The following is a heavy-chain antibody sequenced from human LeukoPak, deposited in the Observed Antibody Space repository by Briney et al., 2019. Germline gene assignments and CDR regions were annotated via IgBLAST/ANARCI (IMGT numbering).Heavy chain of an antibody. CDR2: INPNSGGT. V-gene: IGHV1-2*02. CDR3: ARVQLERSGEPFDY. CDR1: GYTFTDYY. Sequence: ASVKVSCKASGYTFTDYYMHWVRQAPGQGLEWMGWINPNSGGTNYAQKFQGRVTMTRDTSISTAYMELSRLRSDDTAVYYCARVQLERSGEPFDYWGQGTLVTVSP. J-gene: IGHJ4*02. D-gene: IGHD1-1*01.